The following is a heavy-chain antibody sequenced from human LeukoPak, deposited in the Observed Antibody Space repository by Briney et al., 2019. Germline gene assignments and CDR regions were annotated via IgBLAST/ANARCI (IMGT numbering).Heavy chain of an antibody. Sequence: SETLSLTCTVSGGSISSYYWSWLRQPPGKGLEWIGYIYYSGSTNYNPSLKSRVTISVDTSKNQFSLKLSSVNAADTAVYYCARSLWVGELLTWGQGTLVTVSS. J-gene: IGHJ5*02. V-gene: IGHV4-59*01. D-gene: IGHD3-10*01. CDR1: GGSISSYY. CDR2: IYYSGST. CDR3: ARSLWVGELLT.